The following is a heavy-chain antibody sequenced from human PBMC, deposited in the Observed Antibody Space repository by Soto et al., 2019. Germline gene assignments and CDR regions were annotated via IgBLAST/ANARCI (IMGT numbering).Heavy chain of an antibody. D-gene: IGHD1-7*01. J-gene: IGHJ6*02. CDR3: ARGTLRGGGTPDYYYYYGMDV. V-gene: IGHV4-59*01. CDR2: IYYSGST. CDR1: GGSIISYY. Sequence: PSETLSLTCTVSGGSIISYYWSWIRQPPGKGLEWIGYIYYSGSTNYNPSLKSRVTISVDTSKNQFSLKLSSVTAADTAVYYCARGTLRGGGTPDYYYYYGMDVWGQGTTVTVS.